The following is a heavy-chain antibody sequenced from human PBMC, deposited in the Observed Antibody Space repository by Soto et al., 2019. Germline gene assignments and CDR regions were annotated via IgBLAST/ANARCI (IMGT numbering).Heavy chain of an antibody. CDR2: IYPGDSDT. D-gene: IGHD2-15*01. J-gene: IGHJ4*02. CDR3: ARQGGYCSGGSCYPWYFDY. V-gene: IGHV5-51*01. CDR1: GYSFTSYW. Sequence: GESLKISCKGSGYSFTSYWIGWVRQMPGKGLEWMGIIYPGDSDTRYSPSFQGQVTISADKSISTAYLQWSSLKASDTAMYYCARQGGYCSGGSCYPWYFDYWGQGTLVTVSS.